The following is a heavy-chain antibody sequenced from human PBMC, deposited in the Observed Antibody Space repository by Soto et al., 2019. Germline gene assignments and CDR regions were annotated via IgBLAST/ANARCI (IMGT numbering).Heavy chain of an antibody. CDR1: GYTFTTYD. CDR2: MNPNSGNT. CDR3: MRTLHGFDP. V-gene: IGHV1-8*02. Sequence: QVQLVQSGAEVKMPGASVKVSCTTSGYTFTTYDINWVRQATGQGFEWMGWMNPNSGNTNYAQKFQGRVTMTRDTSITTAYMELRSLRSEDTAVYYCMRTLHGFDPWGQGTLVTVSS. J-gene: IGHJ5*02.